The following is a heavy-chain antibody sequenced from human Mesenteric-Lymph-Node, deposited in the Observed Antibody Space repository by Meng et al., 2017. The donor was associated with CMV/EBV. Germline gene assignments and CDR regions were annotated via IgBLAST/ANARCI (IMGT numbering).Heavy chain of an antibody. V-gene: IGHV4-34*01. J-gene: IGHJ4*02. CDR2: TNDGGSA. CDR3: ATAPIYQLPVF. Sequence: GSLRLSCAIYDGSFTNYYWSWIRQPPGKGLEWIGETNDGGSANYNPSLKSRVTISLDTSKSQFSLKVRSVTAADTAVYYCATAPIYQLPVFWGQGTLVTVSS. CDR1: DGSFTNYY. D-gene: IGHD2-2*01.